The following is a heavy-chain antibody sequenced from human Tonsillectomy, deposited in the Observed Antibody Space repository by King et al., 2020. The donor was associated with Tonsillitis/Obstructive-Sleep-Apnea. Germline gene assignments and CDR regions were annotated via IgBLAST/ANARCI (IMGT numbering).Heavy chain of an antibody. CDR1: GFTFDDYA. Sequence: VQLVESGGGVVQPGGSLRLSCAASGFTFDDYAMHWVRQAPGKGLEWVSLISGDGGSTYYADSVKGRFTISRDNSKNSLSLQMNRLRTDDTALYYCAKALDSSICGPIDWGQGTLVTVSS. D-gene: IGHD6-13*01. CDR3: AKALDSSICGPID. CDR2: ISGDGGST. V-gene: IGHV3-43*02. J-gene: IGHJ4*02.